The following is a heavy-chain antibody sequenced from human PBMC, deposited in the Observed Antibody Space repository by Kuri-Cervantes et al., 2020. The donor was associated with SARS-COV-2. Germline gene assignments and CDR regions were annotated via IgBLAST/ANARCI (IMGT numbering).Heavy chain of an antibody. CDR1: GFTFRSYA. CDR3: TLEIMSFFGMDV. D-gene: IGHD2-8*01. CDR2: ISGSGETI. J-gene: IGHJ6*02. V-gene: IGHV3-23*01. Sequence: GGSLRLSCVASGFTFRSYAMTWVRQAPGKGLEWVSVISGSGETIHYADSVQGRFTISRDNSKKMLYLQMKSLRAEDTATYYCTLEIMSFFGMDVWGQGTTVTVSS.